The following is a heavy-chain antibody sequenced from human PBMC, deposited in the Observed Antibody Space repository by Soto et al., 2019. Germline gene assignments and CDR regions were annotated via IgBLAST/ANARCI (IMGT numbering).Heavy chain of an antibody. CDR2: IYYSGST. J-gene: IGHJ4*02. D-gene: IGHD1-7*01. V-gene: IGHV4-61*01. CDR1: GDSISSGCSY. Sequence: SETLSLTCTVSGDSISSGCSYWNWIRQPPGKGLEWIGYIYYSGSTNYNPSLKSRVTISVDTSKNQFSLKLSSVTAADTAVYYCARWNWNSASFDYWGQGTLVTVSS. CDR3: ARWNWNSASFDY.